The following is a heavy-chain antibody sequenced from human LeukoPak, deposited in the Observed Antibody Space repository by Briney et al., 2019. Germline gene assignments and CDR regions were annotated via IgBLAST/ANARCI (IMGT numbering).Heavy chain of an antibody. CDR1: GGSISSYY. CDR3: ARGPYYYDSSGYSPPAI. CDR2: IYYSGST. D-gene: IGHD3-22*01. J-gene: IGHJ4*02. V-gene: IGHV4-59*12. Sequence: SETLSLTCTVSGGSISSYYWSWIRQPPGKGLEWIGYIYYSGSTNYNPSLKSRVTISVDTSKNQFSLKLSSVTAADTAVYYCARGPYYYDSSGYSPPAIWGQGTLVTVSS.